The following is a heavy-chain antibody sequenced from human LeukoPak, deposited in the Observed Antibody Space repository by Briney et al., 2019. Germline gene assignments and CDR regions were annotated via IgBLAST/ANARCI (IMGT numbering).Heavy chain of an antibody. J-gene: IGHJ4*02. Sequence: GGSLRLSCAASGFTFSNAWMSWVRQAPGKGLEWVGRIKSKTDGGTTDYAAPVKGRFTTSRDDSKNTLYLQMNSLKTEDTAVYYCTTGIVVVPAAIPSWGQGTLVTVSS. CDR3: TTGIVVVPAAIPS. CDR1: GFTFSNAW. CDR2: IKSKTDGGTT. V-gene: IGHV3-15*01. D-gene: IGHD2-2*02.